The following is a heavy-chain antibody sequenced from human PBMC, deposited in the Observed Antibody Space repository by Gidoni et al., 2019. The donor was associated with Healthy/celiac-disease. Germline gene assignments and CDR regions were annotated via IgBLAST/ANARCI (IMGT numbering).Heavy chain of an antibody. Sequence: QVQLQQWGAGLLKPSETLSLTCAVYGGSFSGYYWSWTRQPPGKGLEWIGEINHSASPNDNPSLKSRVTISVDTSKNQFSLKLSSVTAADTAVYYCARGSGWFGESNFDYWGQGTLVTVSS. D-gene: IGHD3-10*01. V-gene: IGHV4-34*01. CDR3: ARGSGWFGESNFDY. CDR1: GGSFSGYY. J-gene: IGHJ4*02. CDR2: INHSASP.